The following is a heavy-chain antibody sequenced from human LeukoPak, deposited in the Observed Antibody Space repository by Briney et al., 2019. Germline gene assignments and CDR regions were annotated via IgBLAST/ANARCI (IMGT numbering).Heavy chain of an antibody. J-gene: IGHJ3*02. CDR2: IYSGGTT. CDR1: GFTVSSNY. V-gene: IGHV3-66*01. D-gene: IGHD1-20*01. Sequence: GGSLRLSCAASGFTVSSNYMSWVRQAPGKGLEWVSVIYSGGTTYYADSVKGRFTISRDNSKNTLYLQMNSLRADDTAVYYCARANWNDDAFDIWGQGTMVTVS. CDR3: ARANWNDDAFDI.